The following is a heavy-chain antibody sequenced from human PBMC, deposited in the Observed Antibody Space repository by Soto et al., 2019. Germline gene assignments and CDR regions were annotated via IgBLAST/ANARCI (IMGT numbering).Heavy chain of an antibody. D-gene: IGHD5-18*01. V-gene: IGHV4-34*01. J-gene: IGHJ6*02. CDR3: ARALGVYSYGYGYYYYGMDV. CDR1: GGSFSGYY. CDR2: INHSGST. Sequence: SETLSLTCAVYGGSFSGYYWSWIRQPPGKGLEWIGEINHSGSTNYNPSLKSRVTISVDTSKNQFSLKLSSVTAADTAVYYCARALGVYSYGYGYYYYGMDVWGQGTKVTVYS.